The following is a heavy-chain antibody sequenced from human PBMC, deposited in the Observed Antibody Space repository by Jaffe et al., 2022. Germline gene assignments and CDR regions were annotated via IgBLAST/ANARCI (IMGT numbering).Heavy chain of an antibody. CDR1: GFTFSSYG. J-gene: IGHJ1*01. Sequence: QVQLVESGGGVVQPGGSLRLSCATSGFTFSSYGMHWVRQAPGKGLEWVACTRYDGSREYYADSVKGRFTISRDNSKNTLDLQMNSLRAEDTAVYYCAKDRWTTVTTSSFLHWGQGTLVTVSS. V-gene: IGHV3-30*02. D-gene: IGHD4-17*01. CDR2: TRYDGSRE. CDR3: AKDRWTTVTTSSFLH.